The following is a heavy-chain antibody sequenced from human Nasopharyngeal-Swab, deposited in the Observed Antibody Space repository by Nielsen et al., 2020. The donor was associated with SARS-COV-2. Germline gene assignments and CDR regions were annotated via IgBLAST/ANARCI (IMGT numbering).Heavy chain of an antibody. J-gene: IGHJ6*03. D-gene: IGHD1-26*01. V-gene: IGHV4-61*01. CDR2: IYYSGST. CDR1: GGSVSSGSYY. CDR3: ARYSGSYYRGYMDV. Sequence: SETLSLTCTVSGGSVSSGSYYWSWIRQPPGKGLEWIGYIYYSGSTNYNPSLKNRVTISVDTSKNQFSLKLSSVTAADTAVYYCARYSGSYYRGYMDVWGKGTTVTVSS.